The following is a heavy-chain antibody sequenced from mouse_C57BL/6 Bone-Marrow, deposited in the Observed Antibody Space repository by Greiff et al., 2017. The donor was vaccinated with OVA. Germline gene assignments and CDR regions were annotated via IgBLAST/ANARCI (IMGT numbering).Heavy chain of an antibody. D-gene: IGHD1-1*01. CDR3: ATNYGSSYVWLAY. J-gene: IGHJ3*01. CDR2: IYPGSGST. CDR1: GYTFTSYW. V-gene: IGHV1-55*01. Sequence: VQLQQPGAELVKPGASVKMSCKASGYTFTSYWITWVKQRPGQGLEWIGDIYPGSGSTNYNEKFKSKATLTVDTSSSTAYMQLSSLTSEDSAVYYCATNYGSSYVWLAYWGQGTLVTVSA.